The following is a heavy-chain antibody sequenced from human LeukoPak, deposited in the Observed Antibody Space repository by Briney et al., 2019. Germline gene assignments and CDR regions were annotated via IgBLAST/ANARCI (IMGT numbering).Heavy chain of an antibody. Sequence: ASVKVSCKASGYTFTSYGIHWVRQAAGQGLEWMGWMNPNNGNIHYAQKFQGRVTMTRNTPISTAYMELTSLRSDDTAVYYCATALAGSVELDYWGQGTLVTVSS. J-gene: IGHJ4*02. CDR3: ATALAGSVELDY. V-gene: IGHV1-8*01. CDR1: GYTFTSYG. CDR2: MNPNNGNI. D-gene: IGHD6-19*01.